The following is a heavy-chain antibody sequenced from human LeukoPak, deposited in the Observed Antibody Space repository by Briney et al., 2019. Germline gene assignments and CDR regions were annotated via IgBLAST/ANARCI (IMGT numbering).Heavy chain of an antibody. CDR1: GVYISSSGYF. V-gene: IGHV4-39*01. CDR2: IHYSGTT. D-gene: IGHD6-19*01. J-gene: IGHJ4*02. Sequence: SETLSLTCSVSGVYISSSGYFWGWVRQAPGKGLERIGNIHYSGTTFYNPSLKSRVTISLDTSKNQFSLKLSSVTAADTAVYYCASGWVRTVFDYWGQGTLVTVSS. CDR3: ASGWVRTVFDY.